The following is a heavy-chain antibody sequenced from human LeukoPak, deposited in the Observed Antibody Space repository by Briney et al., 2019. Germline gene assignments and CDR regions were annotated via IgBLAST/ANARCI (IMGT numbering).Heavy chain of an antibody. J-gene: IGHJ4*02. D-gene: IGHD3-3*01. CDR3: ARDRLYYGFWSGYYEY. CDR2: IKQDGSEK. Sequence: GGSLRLSCAASGFTFSSYWMSWVRQAPGKGLEWVANIKQDGSEKYYVDSVKGRFTISRDSAKNSLYLQMNSLRAEDTAVYYCARDRLYYGFWSGYYEYWGQGTLVTVSS. V-gene: IGHV3-7*01. CDR1: GFTFSSYW.